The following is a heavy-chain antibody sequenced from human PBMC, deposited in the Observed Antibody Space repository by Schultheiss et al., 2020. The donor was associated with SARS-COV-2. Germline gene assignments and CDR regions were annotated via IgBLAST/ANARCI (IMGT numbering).Heavy chain of an antibody. CDR3: TTGLELSGGVYY. D-gene: IGHD1-7*01. V-gene: IGHV3-9*01. Sequence: GGSLRLSCAASGFTFDDYAMHWVRQAPGKGLEWVSGISWNSGSIGYADSVKGRFTISRDNAKNSLYLQMNSLRAEDTAVYYCTTGLELSGGVYYWGQGTLVTVSS. J-gene: IGHJ4*02. CDR1: GFTFDDYA. CDR2: ISWNSGSI.